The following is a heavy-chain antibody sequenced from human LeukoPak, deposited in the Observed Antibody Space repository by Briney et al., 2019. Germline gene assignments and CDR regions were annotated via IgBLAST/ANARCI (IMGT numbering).Heavy chain of an antibody. CDR3: ARDGTTMVRGVIPSYYYYGMDV. CDR2: ISSSGSTI. D-gene: IGHD3-10*01. V-gene: IGHV3-11*01. CDR1: GFTFSDYY. J-gene: IGHJ6*02. Sequence: GGSLRLSCAASGFTFSDYYMSWIRQAPGKGLEWVSYISSSGSTIYYADSVKGRFTISRDNAKNSLYLQMNSLRAEDTAVYYCARDGTTMVRGVIPSYYYYGMDVWGQGTTVTVSS.